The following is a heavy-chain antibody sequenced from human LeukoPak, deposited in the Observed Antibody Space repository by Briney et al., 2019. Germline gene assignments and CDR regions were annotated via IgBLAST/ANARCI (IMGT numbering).Heavy chain of an antibody. CDR2: IYYSGTT. V-gene: IGHV4-39*07. Sequence: SETLSLTCTVSGGSISSSSYYWGWIRQPPGKGLEWIGSIYYSGTTHYSPSLKSRVTISVDTSKNQFSLKLSSVTAADTAVYYCARGRITMVRGVIRGLNWFDPWGQGTLVTVSS. CDR3: ARGRITMVRGVIRGLNWFDP. D-gene: IGHD3-10*01. J-gene: IGHJ5*02. CDR1: GGSISSSSYY.